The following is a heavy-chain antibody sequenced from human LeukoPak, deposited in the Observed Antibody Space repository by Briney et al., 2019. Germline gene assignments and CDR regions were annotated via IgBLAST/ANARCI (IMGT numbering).Heavy chain of an antibody. CDR3: AREYYDSSGFSFDY. Sequence: GGSPRLSCAASGFTFSSYWMHWVRQAPGKGLVWVSRINSDGSSTSYADSVKGRFTISRDHAKNTLYLQMNSLRAKDTAVYYCAREYYDSSGFSFDYWGQGTLVTVSS. V-gene: IGHV3-74*01. D-gene: IGHD3-22*01. CDR1: GFTFSSYW. CDR2: INSDGSST. J-gene: IGHJ4*02.